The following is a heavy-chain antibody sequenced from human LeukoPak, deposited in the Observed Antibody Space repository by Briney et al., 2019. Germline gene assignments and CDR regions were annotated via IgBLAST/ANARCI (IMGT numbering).Heavy chain of an antibody. D-gene: IGHD3-10*01. CDR3: AGNYYGSGSPYNWFDP. J-gene: IGHJ5*02. CDR1: GGTFSSYA. V-gene: IGHV1-69*04. Sequence: SVKVSCKASGGTFSSYAISWVRQAPGQGLEWMGRITPILGIANYAQKFQGRVTITADKSTSTAYMELSSLRSEDTAVYYCAGNYYGSGSPYNWFDPWGQGTLVTVSS. CDR2: ITPILGIA.